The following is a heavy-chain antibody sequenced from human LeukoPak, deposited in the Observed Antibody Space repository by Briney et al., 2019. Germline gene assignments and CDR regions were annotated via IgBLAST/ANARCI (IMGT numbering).Heavy chain of an antibody. CDR1: GGSFSGYY. CDR2: IKHSGST. J-gene: IGHJ4*02. CDR3: ASAVWFGELRSTFDY. V-gene: IGHV4-34*01. Sequence: SETLSLTCAVYGGSFSGYYWSWIRQPPGKGLEWIGEIKHSGSTNYNPSLKSRVTISVDTSKNQFSLKLRSVTAADTAVYYCASAVWFGELRSTFDYWGQGTLVTVSS. D-gene: IGHD3-10*01.